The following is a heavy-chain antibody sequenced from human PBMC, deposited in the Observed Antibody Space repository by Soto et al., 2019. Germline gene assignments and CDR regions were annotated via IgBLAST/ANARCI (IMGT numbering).Heavy chain of an antibody. V-gene: IGHV4-39*01. CDR1: GGSTSSSSYY. CDR3: ARDVSRYYGMDV. CDR2: IYYSGST. J-gene: IGHJ6*02. D-gene: IGHD3-16*01. Sequence: PSETLSLTCTVSGGSTSSSSYYWGWIRQPPGKGLEWIGSIYYSGSTYYNPSLKSRVTISVDTSKNQFSLKLSSVTAADTAVYYCARDVSRYYGMDVWGQGTTVTVSS.